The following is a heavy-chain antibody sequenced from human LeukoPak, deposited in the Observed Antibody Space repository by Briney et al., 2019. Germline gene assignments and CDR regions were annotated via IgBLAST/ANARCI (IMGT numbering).Heavy chain of an antibody. J-gene: IGHJ4*02. CDR1: GFSVSSHY. CDR2: INPGGGST. D-gene: IGHD1-7*01. CDR3: AKAGGNSFFDY. V-gene: IGHV3-23*01. Sequence: PGGSLRLSCAASGFSVSSHYVSWVRQTPGKGLGWVSAINPGGGSTYYADSVKGRFTISRDNSKNTLYLQMNSLRAEDTAVYYCAKAGGNSFFDYWGQGTLVTVSS.